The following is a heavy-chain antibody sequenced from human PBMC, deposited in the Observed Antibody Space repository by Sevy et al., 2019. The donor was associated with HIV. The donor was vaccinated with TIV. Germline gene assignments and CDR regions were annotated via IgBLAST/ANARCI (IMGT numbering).Heavy chain of an antibody. D-gene: IGHD6-19*01. Sequence: GGSLRLSCAASGFTVSSVYMSWVRQAPGKGLEWVSLIYHAGSTYFADSVEGRFTISRDDSKNTLYLQMNSLRAEDTAVYFCARESGYSSSPGAFDIWGQGTMVTVSS. CDR2: IYHAGST. V-gene: IGHV3-53*01. CDR1: GFTVSSVY. CDR3: ARESGYSSSPGAFDI. J-gene: IGHJ3*02.